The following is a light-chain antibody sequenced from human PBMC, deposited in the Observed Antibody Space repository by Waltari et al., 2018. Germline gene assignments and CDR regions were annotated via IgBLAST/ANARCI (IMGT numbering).Light chain of an antibody. CDR2: AAS. V-gene: IGKV3-15*01. CDR3: QQYRNWPLA. J-gene: IGKJ4*01. CDR1: QTIVDN. Sequence: ETVMTQSPATLSMSPGERVTLSCRASQTIVDNLSWYQQRPGQPLRLLLYAASNTATGVPARFSGGGSGTKFTLTISSLQSEDFAVYYCQQYRNWPLAFGGWTKVEI.